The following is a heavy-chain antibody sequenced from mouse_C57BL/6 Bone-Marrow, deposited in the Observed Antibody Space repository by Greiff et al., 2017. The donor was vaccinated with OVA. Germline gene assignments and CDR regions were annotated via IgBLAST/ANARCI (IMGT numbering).Heavy chain of an antibody. Sequence: QVQLKQPGAELVKPGASVKLSCKASGYTFTSYWMHWVKQRPGRGLEWIGRIDPNSGGTKYNEKFKSKATLTVDKPSSTAYMQLSSLTSEDSAVYYCARSSIYYDSPRFAYWGQGTLVTVSA. CDR3: ARSSIYYDSPRFAY. CDR2: IDPNSGGT. J-gene: IGHJ3*01. D-gene: IGHD2-4*01. V-gene: IGHV1-72*01. CDR1: GYTFTSYW.